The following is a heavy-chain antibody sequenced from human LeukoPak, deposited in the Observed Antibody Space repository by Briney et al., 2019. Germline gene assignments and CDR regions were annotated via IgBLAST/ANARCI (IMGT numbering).Heavy chain of an antibody. CDR2: INPNSGGT. CDR1: GYTFTDYY. CDR3: ARVGPPDASGMDI. V-gene: IGHV1-2*06. J-gene: IGHJ6*02. D-gene: IGHD2-2*01. Sequence: GASVKVSCKASGYTFTDYYMHWVRQAPGQGLEWMGRINPNSGGTNYAQKFQGRVTMTRDTSISTAYMELSRLRSDDMAVYYCARVGPPDASGMDIWGQGTTVTVSS.